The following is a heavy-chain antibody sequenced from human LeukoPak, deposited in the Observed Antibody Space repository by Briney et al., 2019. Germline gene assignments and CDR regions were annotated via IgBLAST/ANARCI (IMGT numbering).Heavy chain of an antibody. CDR1: GFTFSSYS. CDR3: ARMGSYHHPSYFDY. D-gene: IGHD1-26*01. V-gene: IGHV3-21*01. CDR2: ISSSSSYI. Sequence: GGSLRLSCAASGFTFSSYSMNWVRQAPGKGLEWVSSISSSSSYIYYADSVKGRFTISRDNAKNSLYLRMNSLRAEDTAVYYCARMGSYHHPSYFDYWGQGTLVTVSS. J-gene: IGHJ4*02.